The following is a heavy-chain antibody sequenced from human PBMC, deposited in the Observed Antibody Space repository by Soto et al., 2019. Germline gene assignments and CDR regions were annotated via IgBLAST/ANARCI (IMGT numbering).Heavy chain of an antibody. Sequence: LSETLSLTCTVSGGSISGYYWSWIRQPPGKGLEWIGYIYYSGGTNYNPSLKSRVTISVDTSRNQFSLKLSSVTAADTAVYYCARHVGPASNPFDFWGQGTMVT. CDR3: ARHVGPASNPFDF. V-gene: IGHV4-59*08. J-gene: IGHJ3*01. CDR2: IYYSGGT. CDR1: GGSISGYY.